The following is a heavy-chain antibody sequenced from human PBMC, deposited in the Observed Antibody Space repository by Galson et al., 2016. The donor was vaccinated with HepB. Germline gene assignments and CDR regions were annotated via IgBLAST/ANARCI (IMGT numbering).Heavy chain of an antibody. D-gene: IGHD1-1*01. J-gene: IGHJ5*02. CDR3: AHSTARHCVNGSCRRGGWFDP. CDR2: IYWNDEK. CDR1: GFSLSTSGVA. Sequence: PALVKPTQTLTLTCSFSGFSLSTSGVAVNWIRQPPGKALEWLGLIYWNDEKRYRPSLEDRLSITRDTSKNQVVLTMTNMDPADTGTYFCAHSTARHCVNGSCRRGGWFDPWGQGTLVTVSS. V-gene: IGHV2-5*01.